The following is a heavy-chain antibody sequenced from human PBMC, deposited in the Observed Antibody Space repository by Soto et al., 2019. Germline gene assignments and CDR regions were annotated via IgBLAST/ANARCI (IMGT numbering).Heavy chain of an antibody. V-gene: IGHV1-18*01. Sequence: GASVKVSCKASGYTFTSYGISWVRQAPGQGLEWMGWISAYNGNTNYAQKLQGRVTMTTDTSTSTAYMELRSLRSDDTAVYYCAIDMDDNSGYYSCYWAQGSLVTVSA. CDR3: AIDMDDNSGYYSCY. J-gene: IGHJ4*02. D-gene: IGHD3-22*01. CDR1: GYTFTSYG. CDR2: ISAYNGNT.